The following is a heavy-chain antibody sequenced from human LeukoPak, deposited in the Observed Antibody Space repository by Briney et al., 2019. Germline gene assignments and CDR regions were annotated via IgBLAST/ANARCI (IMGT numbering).Heavy chain of an antibody. D-gene: IGHD2-21*01. Sequence: GGSLRLSCAASGFTFSSYAMNWVRQAPGKGLEWVSYISSSSSTIYYADSVKGRFTISRDNAKNSLYLQMNSLRAEDTAVYYCARAIIGDWHYYYGMDVWGQGTTVTVSS. CDR2: ISSSSSTI. J-gene: IGHJ6*02. V-gene: IGHV3-48*01. CDR3: ARAIIGDWHYYYGMDV. CDR1: GFTFSSYA.